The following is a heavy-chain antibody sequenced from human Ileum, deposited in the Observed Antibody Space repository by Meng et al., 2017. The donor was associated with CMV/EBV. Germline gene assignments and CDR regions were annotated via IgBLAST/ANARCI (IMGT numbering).Heavy chain of an antibody. CDR3: ARGSGYSIYDD. CDR2: IPYGDFT. CDR1: GASVNENY. V-gene: IGHV4-59*02. D-gene: IGHD5/OR15-5a*01. Sequence: GSLRLSCTVSGASVNENYCSWIRQSPGKGLEWIGYIPYGDFTNYNPSLKGRVTISVDTSQNQCSLILTSMSAADAAVYYCARGSGYSIYDDWGQGTLVTVSS. J-gene: IGHJ4*02.